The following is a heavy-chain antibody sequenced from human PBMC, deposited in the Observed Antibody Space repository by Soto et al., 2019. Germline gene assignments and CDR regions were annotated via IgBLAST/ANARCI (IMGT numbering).Heavy chain of an antibody. CDR3: AKERGVGVTTRFFDY. J-gene: IGHJ4*02. V-gene: IGHV3-30*18. Sequence: QVQLVESGGGVVQPGRSLRLSCAASGFTFSSYGMHWVRQAPGKGLEWVAVISYDGRNKNYADSVKGRFTISRDNSKNTLYLQMNSLRAEDKAVYYCAKERGVGVTTRFFDYWGQGTLVTVSS. CDR1: GFTFSSYG. CDR2: ISYDGRNK. D-gene: IGHD4-17*01.